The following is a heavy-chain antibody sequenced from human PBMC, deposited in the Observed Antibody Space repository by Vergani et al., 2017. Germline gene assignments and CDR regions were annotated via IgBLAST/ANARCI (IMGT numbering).Heavy chain of an antibody. D-gene: IGHD3-3*01. Sequence: QVQLVQSGAEVKKPGASVKVSCKASGYTFTSYGISWVRQAPGQGLEWMGWISTYNGNTNYAQKLQGRVTMTTDTSTSTAYMELRSLRPDDTAVYYCARDRERLLEWLPPGWFDPWGQGTLVTVSS. CDR3: ARDRERLLEWLPPGWFDP. CDR1: GYTFTSYG. J-gene: IGHJ5*02. CDR2: ISTYNGNT. V-gene: IGHV1-18*01.